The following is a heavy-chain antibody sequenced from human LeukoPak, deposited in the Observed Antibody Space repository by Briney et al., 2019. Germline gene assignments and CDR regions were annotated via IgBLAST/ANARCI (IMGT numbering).Heavy chain of an antibody. V-gene: IGHV4-39*01. CDR3: ASCDYYGPSGRAFDI. CDR1: GGSISSSSYY. J-gene: IGHJ3*02. CDR2: IYYSGST. D-gene: IGHD3-10*01. Sequence: NTSETLSLTCTVSGGSISSSSYYWGWIRQPPGKGLEWIGSIYYSGSTYYNPSLKSRVTISVDTSKNQFSLKLSSVTAADTAVYYCASCDYYGPSGRAFDIWGQGTMVTVSS.